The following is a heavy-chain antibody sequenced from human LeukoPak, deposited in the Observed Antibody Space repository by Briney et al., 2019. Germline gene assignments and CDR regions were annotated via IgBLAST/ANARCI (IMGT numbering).Heavy chain of an antibody. CDR1: GFTFSSYW. D-gene: IGHD4-17*01. CDR2: IKQDGGQI. V-gene: IGHV3-7*01. J-gene: IGHJ4*02. Sequence: PGGSLRLSCAASGFTFSSYWMSWVRQAPGKGLEWVANIKQDGGQIYYLDSVKGRFTVSRDNAKNTLYLQMNSLRAEDTAVYYCARLGARQILEYWGQGTLVTVSS. CDR3: ARLGARQILEY.